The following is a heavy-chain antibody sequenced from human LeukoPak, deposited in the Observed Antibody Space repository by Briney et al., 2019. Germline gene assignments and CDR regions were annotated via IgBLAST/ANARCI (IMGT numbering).Heavy chain of an antibody. D-gene: IGHD3-10*01. V-gene: IGHV3-20*04. CDR3: ARGYYGSGSYYIDY. CDR1: GFTFDDYG. CDR2: INWNGGST. J-gene: IGHJ4*02. Sequence: GGSLRLSCAASGFTFDDYGMSWVRQAPGKGLEWVSGINWNGGSTGYADSVKGRFAISRDNAKNSLYLQMNSLRAEDTAVYYCARGYYGSGSYYIDYWGQGTLVTVSS.